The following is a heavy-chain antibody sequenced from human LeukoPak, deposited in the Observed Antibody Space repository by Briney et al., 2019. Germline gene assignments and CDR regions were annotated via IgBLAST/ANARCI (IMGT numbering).Heavy chain of an antibody. J-gene: IGHJ5*02. D-gene: IGHD6-13*01. V-gene: IGHV1-69*13. Sequence: SVKVSCKASGGNISSYAISWVRQAPGQGLEWMGGIIPIFGTANYAQKFQGRVTITADESTSTAYMELSSLRSEDTAVYYCAGKGTAAGTGYNWFDPWGQGTLVTVSS. CDR1: GGNISSYA. CDR3: AGKGTAAGTGYNWFDP. CDR2: IIPIFGTA.